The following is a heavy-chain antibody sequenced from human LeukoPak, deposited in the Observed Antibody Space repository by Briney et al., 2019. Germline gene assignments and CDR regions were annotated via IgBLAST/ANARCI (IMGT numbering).Heavy chain of an antibody. CDR2: IYYSGST. D-gene: IGHD1-26*01. J-gene: IGHJ6*03. CDR3: ATTAYYFYVDV. Sequence: SQTLSLTCTVSGGSVSSGGYYWSWIRQHPGKGLEWIGYIYYSGSTYYNPSLESRLTISLDTSTNQFSLKLGSVTAADTAVYYCATTAYYFYVDVWGMGTAITVSS. V-gene: IGHV4-31*03. CDR1: GGSVSSGGYY.